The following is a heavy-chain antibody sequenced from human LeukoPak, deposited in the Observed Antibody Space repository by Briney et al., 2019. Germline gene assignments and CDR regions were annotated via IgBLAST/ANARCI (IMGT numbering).Heavy chain of an antibody. D-gene: IGHD6-13*01. J-gene: IGHJ3*02. CDR2: INHSGST. CDR3: ARDAYSSSWYIGDAFDI. CDR1: GGSFSGYY. V-gene: IGHV4-34*01. Sequence: PSETLSLTCAVYGGSFSGYYWSWIRQPPGKGLEWIGEINHSGSTNYNPSLKSRVTILVDTSKNQFSLKLSSVTAADTAVYYCARDAYSSSWYIGDAFDIWGQGTMVTVSS.